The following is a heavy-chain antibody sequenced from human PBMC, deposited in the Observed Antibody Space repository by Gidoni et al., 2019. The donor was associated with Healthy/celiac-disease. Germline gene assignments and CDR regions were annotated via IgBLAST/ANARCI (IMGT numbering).Heavy chain of an antibody. CDR1: GGSISSGGYS. V-gene: IGHV4-30-2*01. D-gene: IGHD2-8*01. Sequence: QLQLQESGSGLVKPSQTLSLTCAVSGGSISSGGYSWRWIRQPPGKGLEWIGYIYHSGSTYYNPSLKSRVTISVDRSKNQFSLKLSSVTAADTAVYYCARDNGLRTFDYWGQGTLVTVSS. J-gene: IGHJ4*02. CDR3: ARDNGLRTFDY. CDR2: IYHSGST.